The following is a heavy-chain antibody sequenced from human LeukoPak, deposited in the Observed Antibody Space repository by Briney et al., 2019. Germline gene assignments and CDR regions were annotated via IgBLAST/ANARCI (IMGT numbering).Heavy chain of an antibody. J-gene: IGHJ4*02. CDR1: GSSISSVNW. CDR2: IHHTGKI. Sequence: PSETLSLTCAVSGSSISSVNWWRWVRQSPGKGLEWIGDIHHTGKIKYNASLESRLTMSVDKANNQFSLRLTSVTATDTAIYYCARGAGTWDGYFDYWGRGMLVTVSS. CDR3: ARGAGTWDGYFDY. V-gene: IGHV4-4*02. D-gene: IGHD1-26*01.